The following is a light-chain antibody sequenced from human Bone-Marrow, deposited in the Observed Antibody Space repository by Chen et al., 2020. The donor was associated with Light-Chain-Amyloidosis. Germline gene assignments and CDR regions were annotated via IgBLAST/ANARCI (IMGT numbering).Light chain of an antibody. CDR1: QDIGDW. V-gene: IGKV1-5*03. Sequence: DIRMTQSPPTLSASVGDRVTITCRASQDIGDWLAWFQQKPGKAPNLLIYKASNLQRGVPSRFTGSGSGTEFTLTIDSLQPDDFALYFCQQHKSYTFTFGQGTQL. J-gene: IGKJ2*01. CDR3: QQHKSYTFT. CDR2: KAS.